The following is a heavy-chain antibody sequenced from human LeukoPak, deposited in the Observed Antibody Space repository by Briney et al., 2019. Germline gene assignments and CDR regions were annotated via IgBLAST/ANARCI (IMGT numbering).Heavy chain of an antibody. CDR2: IIPIFGTA. CDR3: ARDLDSSSWNWFDP. V-gene: IGHV1-69*05. J-gene: IGHJ5*02. D-gene: IGHD6-13*01. CDR1: GGTFSSYA. Sequence: SVKVSCKASGGTFSSYAISWVRQAPGQGLEWVGRIIPIFGTANYAQKFQGRVTITTDESTSTAYMELSSLRSEYTAVYYCARDLDSSSWNWFDPWGQGTLVTVSS.